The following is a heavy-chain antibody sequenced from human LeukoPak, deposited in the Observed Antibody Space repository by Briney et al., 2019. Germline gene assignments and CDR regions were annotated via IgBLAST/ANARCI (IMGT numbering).Heavy chain of an antibody. CDR3: AREPGYDYVPEYYFDY. J-gene: IGHJ4*02. CDR1: GGSISSDY. V-gene: IGHV4-4*07. D-gene: IGHD3-16*01. CDR2: IYTSGST. Sequence: SETLSLTCTVSGGSISSDYWSWIRQPAGKGLEWIGRIYTSGSTNYNPSLKSRVTMSVDTSKNQFSLKLSSVTAADTAVYYCAREPGYDYVPEYYFDYWGQGTLVTVSS.